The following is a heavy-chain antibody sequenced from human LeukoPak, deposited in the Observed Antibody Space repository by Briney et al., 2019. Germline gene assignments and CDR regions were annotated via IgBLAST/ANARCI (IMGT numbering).Heavy chain of an antibody. CDR3: ARAAQVTGRPNLGGHFDY. Sequence: GGSLRLSCAASGFTFSNYWMHWVRQAPGKGLVWVSRINSDGSRTNYADSVKGRFTISRDNAKNTLYLQMNSLRVEDTAVYYCARAAQVTGRPNLGGHFDYWGQGTLVTVSS. V-gene: IGHV3-74*01. CDR2: INSDGSRT. CDR1: GFTFSNYW. D-gene: IGHD6-6*01. J-gene: IGHJ4*02.